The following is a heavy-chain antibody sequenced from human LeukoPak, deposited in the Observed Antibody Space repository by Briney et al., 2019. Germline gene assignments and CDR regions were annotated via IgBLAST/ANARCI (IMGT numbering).Heavy chain of an antibody. CDR1: GFTLNTND. J-gene: IGHJ4*01. D-gene: IGHD4-23*01. CDR3: VRQGPGDNCR. CDR2: MYPGGSV. Sequence: GGSLRLSCAASGFTLNTNDMNWVRQAPGKGLEWVSLMYPGGSVYYTDSVKGRFTVSRVISKNTMFLQMNTLRPDDTALYYCVRQGPGDNCRWGQGTLVTVSP. V-gene: IGHV3-66*02.